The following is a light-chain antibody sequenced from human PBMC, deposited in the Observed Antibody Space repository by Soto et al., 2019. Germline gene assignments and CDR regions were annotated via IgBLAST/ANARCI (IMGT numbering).Light chain of an antibody. CDR3: QQYNNWPPIT. Sequence: EIMMTQSPATQSVSPGERATLSCRASQSVSNNLAWYQQKPGQAPRLLIYYAPTRATGVPARFSGSGSGTEFTLTIRSLQSEDFALYYCQQYNNWPPITFGQGTRLEIK. J-gene: IGKJ5*01. CDR2: YAP. V-gene: IGKV3-15*01. CDR1: QSVSNN.